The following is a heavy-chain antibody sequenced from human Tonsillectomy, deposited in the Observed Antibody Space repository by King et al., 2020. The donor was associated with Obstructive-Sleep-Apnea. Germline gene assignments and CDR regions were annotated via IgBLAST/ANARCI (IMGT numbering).Heavy chain of an antibody. Sequence: VQLVESGGGVVQPGRSLRLSCAASGFTFTSYGMHWVRQAPGKGLEWVAVIWDDGRNKYYADSVKGRFTISRDNSKNTLYLQMNSLRAEDTAVYYCARDHDDNLTCALGYYYGMDVWGQGTTVTVSS. J-gene: IGHJ6*02. CDR2: IWDDGRNK. D-gene: IGHD3-9*01. CDR3: ARDHDDNLTCALGYYYGMDV. V-gene: IGHV3-33*01. CDR1: GFTFTSYG.